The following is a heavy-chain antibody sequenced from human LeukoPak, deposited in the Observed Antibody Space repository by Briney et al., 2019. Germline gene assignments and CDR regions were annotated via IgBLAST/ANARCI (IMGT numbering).Heavy chain of an antibody. Sequence: PGGSLRLSCAASGFTVSTNYMTWVRQAPGKGLEWVSVIYSGGSTYYADSVKGRFTISRDNSKNTLYLQMNSLRAEDTAVYYCARDPRTAADYWGQGTLVTASS. CDR2: IYSGGST. V-gene: IGHV3-66*01. J-gene: IGHJ4*02. CDR1: GFTVSTNY. D-gene: IGHD6-25*01. CDR3: ARDPRTAADY.